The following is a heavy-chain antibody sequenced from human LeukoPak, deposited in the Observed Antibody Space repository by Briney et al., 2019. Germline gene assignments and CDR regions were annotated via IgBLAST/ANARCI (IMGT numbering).Heavy chain of an antibody. V-gene: IGHV4-34*01. D-gene: IGHD2-2*01. CDR1: GGSFSGYY. Sequence: SETLSLTCAVYGGSFSGYYWSWIRQPPGKGLEWIGEINHSGSTNYNPSLKSRVTISVDTSKNQFSLKLSSVTAADTAVYYCARGLGCSSTSCSNGYGDVWGKGTTVTVSS. CDR2: INHSGST. J-gene: IGHJ6*04. CDR3: ARGLGCSSTSCSNGYGDV.